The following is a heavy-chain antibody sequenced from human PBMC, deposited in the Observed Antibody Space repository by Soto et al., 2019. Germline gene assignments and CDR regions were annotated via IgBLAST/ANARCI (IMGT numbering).Heavy chain of an antibody. J-gene: IGHJ4*02. V-gene: IGHV3-23*01. CDR3: AKEQIQLLSGVAVAGNQEY. CDR1: GFTFSSYA. Sequence: PGGSLRLSCAASGFTFSSYAMSWVRQAPGKGLEWVSAISGSGGSTYYADSVKGRFTISRDNSKNTLYLQMNSLRAEDTAVYYCAKEQIQLLSGVAVAGNQEYWGQGTLVTVSS. CDR2: ISGSGGST. D-gene: IGHD2-2*01.